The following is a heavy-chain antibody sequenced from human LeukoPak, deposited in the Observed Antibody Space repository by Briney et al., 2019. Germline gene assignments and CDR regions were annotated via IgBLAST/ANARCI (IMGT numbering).Heavy chain of an antibody. CDR2: IYHSGST. CDR1: GFTFSDYY. Sequence: GSLRLSCAASGFTFSDYYMSWIRQPPGKGLEWIGSIYHSGSTYYNPSLKSRVTISVDTSKNQFSLKLSSVTAADTAVYYCARQDYYDSSGYGWYFDLWGRGTLVTVSS. CDR3: ARQDYYDSSGYGWYFDL. J-gene: IGHJ2*01. V-gene: IGHV4-38-2*01. D-gene: IGHD3-22*01.